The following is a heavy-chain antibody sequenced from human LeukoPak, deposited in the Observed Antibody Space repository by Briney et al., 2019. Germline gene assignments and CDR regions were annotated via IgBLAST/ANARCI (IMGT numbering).Heavy chain of an antibody. CDR3: ARDKKITMIVVRFDY. Sequence: GGSLRLSCAASGFTFDSYAMNWVRQAPGKGLEWVSTISNTGFTTDYTDSVQGRFTISRDNSKNTVFLQMNSLRAEDTAVYYCARDKKITMIVVRFDYWGQGTLVTVSS. CDR2: ISNTGFTT. CDR1: GFTFDSYA. V-gene: IGHV3-23*01. J-gene: IGHJ4*02. D-gene: IGHD3-22*01.